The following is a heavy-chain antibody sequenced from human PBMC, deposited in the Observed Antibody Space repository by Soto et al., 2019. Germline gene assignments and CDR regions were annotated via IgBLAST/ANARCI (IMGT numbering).Heavy chain of an antibody. D-gene: IGHD2-15*01. CDR2: IIPIFGTA. CDR3: ARRYCSGGSCYLRGNNWFDP. Sequence: GASVKVSCKASGGTFSSYAISWVRQAPGQGLEWMGGIIPIFGTANYAQKFQGRVTITADKSTSTAYMELSSLRSEDTAVYYCARRYCSGGSCYLRGNNWFDPWGQGTLVTVSS. J-gene: IGHJ5*02. V-gene: IGHV1-69*06. CDR1: GGTFSSYA.